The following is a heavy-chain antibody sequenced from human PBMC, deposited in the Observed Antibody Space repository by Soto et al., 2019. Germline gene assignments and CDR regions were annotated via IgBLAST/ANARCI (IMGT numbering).Heavy chain of an antibody. CDR1: GFTFSNYW. V-gene: IGHV3-74*01. CDR3: APVFEN. J-gene: IGHJ4*02. CDR2: IDTDGSGT. Sequence: EVQLVESGGGLVQPGGSLRLPCAASGFTFSNYWMHWVRQAPGKGLVWVARIDTDGSGTSYADSVKGRFTISRANANNSVNLQVNSLRAEDAAVYYCAPVFENWGQGSLVTVSS.